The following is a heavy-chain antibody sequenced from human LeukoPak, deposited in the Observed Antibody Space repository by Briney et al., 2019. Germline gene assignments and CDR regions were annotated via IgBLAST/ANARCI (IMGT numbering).Heavy chain of an antibody. J-gene: IGHJ4*02. Sequence: GASVKVSCKASGHTFTSYYVYWVRQAPGQGLEWMGWMNPNVGGANFPQKFQGRVTVTGDPAISAAYMELRRLRSDDTAVYYCARGVFGESLESWGQGTLVTVSS. CDR3: ARGVFGESLES. D-gene: IGHD3-10*02. V-gene: IGHV1-2*02. CDR2: MNPNVGGA. CDR1: GHTFTSYY.